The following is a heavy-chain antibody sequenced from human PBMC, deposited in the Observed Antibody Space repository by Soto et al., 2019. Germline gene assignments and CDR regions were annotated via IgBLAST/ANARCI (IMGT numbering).Heavy chain of an antibody. J-gene: IGHJ6*02. CDR1: GYTFTSYA. V-gene: IGHV1-3*05. CDR2: INAGNGNT. Sequence: QVQLVQSGAEEKKPGASVKVSCKASGYTFTSYAMHWVRQAPGQRLEWMGWINAGNGNTKYAQKFQGRVTITRDTSASTAYMEPSSLSSETTAVYYCAPSYSGYAYHYCLGMYVWGQGTTVTVSS. D-gene: IGHD5-12*01. CDR3: APSYSGYAYHYCLGMYV.